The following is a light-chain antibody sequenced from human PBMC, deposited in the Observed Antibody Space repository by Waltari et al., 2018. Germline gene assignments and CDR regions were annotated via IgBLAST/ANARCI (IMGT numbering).Light chain of an antibody. V-gene: IGKV1-5*03. CDR2: TAT. J-gene: IGKJ1*01. CDR3: QHYNSYAWT. CDR1: QSISNW. Sequence: DIQMTQSPSTLSASIGDRVTITCRASQSISNWLAWYQHKPGKAPKLLIYTATNLESGGPSRFSGSGSGTEFTLTIRSLQPDDFATYYYQHYNSYAWTFGQGTKVEI.